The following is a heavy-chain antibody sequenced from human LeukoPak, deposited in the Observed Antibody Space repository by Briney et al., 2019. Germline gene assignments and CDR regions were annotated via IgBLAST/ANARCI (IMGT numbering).Heavy chain of an antibody. CDR1: GYTFTSYG. D-gene: IGHD2-15*01. J-gene: IGHJ5*02. CDR2: INAGNGNT. CDR3: ARGGRYCSGGSCYGDWFDP. Sequence: ASVKVSCKASGYTFTSYGISWVRQAPGQGLEWMGWINAGNGNTKYSQEFQGRVTITRDTSASTAYMELSSLRSEDMAVYYCARGGRYCSGGSCYGDWFDPWGQGTLVTVSS. V-gene: IGHV1-3*03.